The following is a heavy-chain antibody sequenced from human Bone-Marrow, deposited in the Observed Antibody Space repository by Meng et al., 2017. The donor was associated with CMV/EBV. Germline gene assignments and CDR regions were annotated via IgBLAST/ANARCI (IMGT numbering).Heavy chain of an antibody. D-gene: IGHD2-2*01. V-gene: IGHV1-2*02. Sequence: ASVKVSCKASGYTFTGYYMHWVRQAPGQGFEWMGWINPNSGGTNYAQKFQGRVTMTRDTSISTDYMELSRLRSDDTAVYYCAKDLVPAAVGQDAFDVWGQGKMVNV. J-gene: IGHJ3*01. CDR2: INPNSGGT. CDR1: GYTFTGYY. CDR3: AKDLVPAAVGQDAFDV.